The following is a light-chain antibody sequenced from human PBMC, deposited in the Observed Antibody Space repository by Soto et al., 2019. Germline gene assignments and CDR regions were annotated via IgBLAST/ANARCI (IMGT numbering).Light chain of an antibody. CDR1: GSDVGGYNY. CDR3: TSWTSTSTYV. V-gene: IGLV2-14*03. CDR2: DVF. J-gene: IGLJ1*01. Sequence: QSALTQDASVSGSPGQSITISCTGTGSDVGGYNYVSWYQQHPGKAPKLMIYDVFTRPSGVSNRFSGSKSGNTASLTISALQAEDEADYYCTSWTSTSTYVFGSGTKVTVL.